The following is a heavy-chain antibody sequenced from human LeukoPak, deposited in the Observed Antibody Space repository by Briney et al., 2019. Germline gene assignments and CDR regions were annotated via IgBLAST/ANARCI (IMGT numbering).Heavy chain of an antibody. CDR2: INPTDGRT. J-gene: IGHJ3*02. D-gene: IGHD1-1*01. CDR3: AREFADGIKAFDI. Sequence: ASVKVSCKASGYTFTSHYLHWVRQAPGQGLEWMGIINPTDGRTTYPQNFQGRITMTRDTSTSTVSMELISLRYEDTAVYYCAREFADGIKAFDIWGQGTMVTVSS. CDR1: GYTFTSHY. V-gene: IGHV1-46*01.